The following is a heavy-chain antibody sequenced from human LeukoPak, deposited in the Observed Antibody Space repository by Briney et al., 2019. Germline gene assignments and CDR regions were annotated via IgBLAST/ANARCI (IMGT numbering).Heavy chain of an antibody. CDR3: ASGPVDTAIRVVDY. CDR1: GGSFSGYY. D-gene: IGHD5-18*01. Sequence: SETLSLTCAVYGGSFSGYYWSWIRQPPGKGLEWIGEINHSGSTNYNPSLKSRDTISVDTSKNQFSLKLSSVTAADTAVYYCASGPVDTAIRVVDYWGQGTLVTVSS. J-gene: IGHJ4*02. CDR2: INHSGST. V-gene: IGHV4-34*01.